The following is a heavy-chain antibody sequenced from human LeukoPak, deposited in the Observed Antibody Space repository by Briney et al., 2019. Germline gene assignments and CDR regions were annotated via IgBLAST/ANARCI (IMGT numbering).Heavy chain of an antibody. J-gene: IGHJ3*02. Sequence: ASVKVSCKASGYTFTGYYMHWVRQAPGQGLEWMGWINPNSGGTNYAQKFQGGVTMTRDTSISTAYMELSRLRSDDTAVYYCARGEYSSWYYYNIRVTFDIWGQGTMVTVSS. CDR2: INPNSGGT. V-gene: IGHV1-2*02. D-gene: IGHD6-6*01. CDR3: ARGEYSSWYYYNIRVTFDI. CDR1: GYTFTGYY.